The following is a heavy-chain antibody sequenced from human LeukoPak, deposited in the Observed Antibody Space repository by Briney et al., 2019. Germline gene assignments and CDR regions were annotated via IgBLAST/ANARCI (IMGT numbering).Heavy chain of an antibody. J-gene: IGHJ4*02. Sequence: SETLSLTCTVSGGSISSGGYYWSWIRQHPGKGLEWIGYIYYSGSTYYNPSLKSRVTISVDTSKNQFSLKLSSVTAADTAVYYCARVEGGYYDILTGYKYYFDYWGQGTLVTVSS. CDR3: ARVEGGYYDILTGYKYYFDY. D-gene: IGHD3-9*01. V-gene: IGHV4-31*03. CDR1: GGSISSGGYY. CDR2: IYYSGST.